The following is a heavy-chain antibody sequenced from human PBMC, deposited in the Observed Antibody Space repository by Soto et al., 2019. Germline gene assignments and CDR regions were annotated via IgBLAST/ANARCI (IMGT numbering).Heavy chain of an antibody. J-gene: IGHJ4*02. Sequence: PSETLSLTCTVSGGSITCGSISSTTYYWGWMRQPPGKGLEWIGYIYYSGSTNYNPSLKSRVTISVDTSTSTAYMELRSLRSDDTAVYYCARALTPADYWGQGTLVTVS. CDR3: ARALTPADY. CDR1: GGSITCGSISSTTYY. CDR2: IYYSGST. D-gene: IGHD4-4*01. V-gene: IGHV4-61*05.